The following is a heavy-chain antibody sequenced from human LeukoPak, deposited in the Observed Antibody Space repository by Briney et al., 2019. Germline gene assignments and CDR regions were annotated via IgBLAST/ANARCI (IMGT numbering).Heavy chain of an antibody. D-gene: IGHD3-16*02. Sequence: GGSLRLSCAASGFTFSSYAMHWVRQAPGKGLEWVAVISYDGSNKYYADSVKGRFTISRDNSKNTLYLQMNSLRAEDTAVYYCAREPRRSYYFDYWGQGTLVTVSS. V-gene: IGHV3-30*04. CDR2: ISYDGSNK. J-gene: IGHJ4*02. CDR1: GFTFSSYA. CDR3: AREPRRSYYFDY.